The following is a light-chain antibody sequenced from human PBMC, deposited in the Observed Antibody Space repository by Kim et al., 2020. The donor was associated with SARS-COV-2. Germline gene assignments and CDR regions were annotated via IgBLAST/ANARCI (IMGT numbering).Light chain of an antibody. CDR1: QSISTW. V-gene: IGKV1-5*03. CDR3: QQYNSYWT. CDR2: KAS. J-gene: IGKJ1*01. Sequence: DIQMTQSPSTLSASVGDRVTITCRASQSISTWLAWYQQKPGRAPNLLIYKASNLQSGVSSRFSGSGSGIEFTLTITSLQPDDFATYYCQQYNSYWTFGQGTKVDIK.